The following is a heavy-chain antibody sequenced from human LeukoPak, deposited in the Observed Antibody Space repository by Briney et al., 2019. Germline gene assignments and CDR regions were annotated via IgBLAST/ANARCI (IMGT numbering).Heavy chain of an antibody. D-gene: IGHD4-17*01. V-gene: IGHV3-53*01. Sequence: PGGSLRLSCAASGLTVSSNYMSWLRQAPGKGLEWVSVIYTDGRTFYAGSVKGRFTISRDSSKNTVYLQMNSLRVEDTAVYYCARGNYGDDSYYFDYWGRGALVTVSS. J-gene: IGHJ4*02. CDR2: IYTDGRT. CDR1: GLTVSSNY. CDR3: ARGNYGDDSYYFDY.